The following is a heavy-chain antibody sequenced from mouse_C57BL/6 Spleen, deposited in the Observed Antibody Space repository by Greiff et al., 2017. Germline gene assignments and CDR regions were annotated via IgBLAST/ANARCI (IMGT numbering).Heavy chain of an antibody. D-gene: IGHD2-3*01. Sequence: VNVVESGPELVKPGASVKISCKASGYAFSSSWMNWVKQRPGKGLEWIGRIYPGDGDTNYNGKFKGKATLTADKSSSTAYMQLSSLTSEDSAVYFCARSGWEGFAYWGQGTLVTVSA. CDR1: GYAFSSSW. CDR3: ARSGWEGFAY. CDR2: IYPGDGDT. J-gene: IGHJ3*01. V-gene: IGHV1-82*01.